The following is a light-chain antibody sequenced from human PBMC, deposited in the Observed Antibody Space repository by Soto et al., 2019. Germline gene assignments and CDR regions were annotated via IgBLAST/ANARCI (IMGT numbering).Light chain of an antibody. CDR2: KAS. CDR3: QKYNSAPPVT. J-gene: IGKJ5*01. Sequence: DIQMPQSPSTLSASVGDTVTVTCRASQSVSGWLAWYQQKPGRAPKLLISKASSLESGVPSRFSGSGFGTEFTLTISSLQPEDVATYYCQKYNSAPPVTVGQGTRLEIK. CDR1: QSVSGW. V-gene: IGKV1-5*03.